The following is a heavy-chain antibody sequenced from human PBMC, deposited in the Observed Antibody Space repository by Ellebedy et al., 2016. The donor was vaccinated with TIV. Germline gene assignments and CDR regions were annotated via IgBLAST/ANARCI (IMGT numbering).Heavy chain of an antibody. J-gene: IGHJ4*02. CDR1: GFTFSSYA. D-gene: IGHD5-12*01. CDR2: ISGSGGST. Sequence: GGSLRLSXAASGFTFSSYAMSWVRQAPGKGLEWVSAISGSGGSTYYADSVKGRFTISRDNSKNTLYLQMNSLRAEDTAVYYCAKVGYGISYYFDYWGQGTLVTVSS. CDR3: AKVGYGISYYFDY. V-gene: IGHV3-23*01.